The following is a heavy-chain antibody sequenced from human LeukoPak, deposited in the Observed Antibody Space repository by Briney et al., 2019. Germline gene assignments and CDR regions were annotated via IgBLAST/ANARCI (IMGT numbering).Heavy chain of an antibody. D-gene: IGHD5-24*01. CDR1: GGSISSYY. V-gene: IGHV4-59*01. CDR3: ARESNGEMATTYFDY. Sequence: SETLSLTCTVPGGSISSYYWSWIRQPPGKGLEWIGYIYYSGSTNYNPSLKSRVTISVDTSKNQFSLKLSSVTAADTAVYYCARESNGEMATTYFDYWGQGTLVTVSS. CDR2: IYYSGST. J-gene: IGHJ4*02.